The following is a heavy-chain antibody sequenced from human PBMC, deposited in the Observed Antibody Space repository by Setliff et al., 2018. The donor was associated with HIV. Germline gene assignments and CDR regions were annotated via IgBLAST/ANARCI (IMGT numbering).Heavy chain of an antibody. CDR2: IYYSGST. CDR1: GGSISGDYY. CDR3: ARIFGDQGYYYGMDV. J-gene: IGHJ6*02. V-gene: IGHV4-61*08. Sequence: PSETLSLTCTVSGGSISGDYYWSWIRQPPGKGLEWIGYIYYSGSTNYNPSLKSRVTISVDTSKHQFSLKLSSVIAADTAVYYCARIFGDQGYYYGMDVWGQGTTVTVSS. D-gene: IGHD3-3*01.